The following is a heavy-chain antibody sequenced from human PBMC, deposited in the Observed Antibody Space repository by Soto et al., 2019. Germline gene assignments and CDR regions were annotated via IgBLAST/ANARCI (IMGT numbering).Heavy chain of an antibody. J-gene: IGHJ5*02. D-gene: IGHD5-18*01. Sequence: QVQLVESGGGVVQPGRSLRLSCAASGFTFSSYGMHWVRQAPGKGLEWVAVISYDGSNKYYADSVKGRFTISRDNSKNTLYLQMNSLRAEDTAVYYCVKDEGHTAMGQSVPPWGQGTLVTVSS. CDR2: ISYDGSNK. CDR1: GFTFSSYG. V-gene: IGHV3-30*18. CDR3: VKDEGHTAMGQSVPP.